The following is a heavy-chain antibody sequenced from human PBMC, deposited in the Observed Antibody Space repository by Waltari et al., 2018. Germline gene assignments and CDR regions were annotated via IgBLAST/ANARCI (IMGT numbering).Heavy chain of an antibody. CDR1: GGTFSSYA. CDR3: ARDNGSGYYDSSGPLDY. Sequence: VQLVESGAEVKKPGSSVKVSCKASGGTFSSYAIRWVRQAPGQGLEWMGGIIPIFGTANYAQKFQGRVTITADKSTSTAYMELSSLRSEDTAVYYCARDNGSGYYDSSGPLDYWGQGTLVTVSS. CDR2: IIPIFGTA. V-gene: IGHV1-69*06. J-gene: IGHJ4*02. D-gene: IGHD3-22*01.